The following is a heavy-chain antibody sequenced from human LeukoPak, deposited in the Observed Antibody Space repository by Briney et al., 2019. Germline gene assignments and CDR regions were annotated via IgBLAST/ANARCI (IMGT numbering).Heavy chain of an antibody. CDR2: IYYSGNT. CDR1: GGSISPHY. J-gene: IGHJ4*02. Sequence: KPSETLSLTCTVSGGSISPHYWSWIRQPPGKGLEWLGYIYYSGNTDYNPSLKSRVAISVDTSKNQFSLKLSSVTAADTAVYYCARSTGSTMFIDYWGQGTLVTVSS. V-gene: IGHV4-59*11. CDR3: ARSTGSTMFIDY. D-gene: IGHD3-10*02.